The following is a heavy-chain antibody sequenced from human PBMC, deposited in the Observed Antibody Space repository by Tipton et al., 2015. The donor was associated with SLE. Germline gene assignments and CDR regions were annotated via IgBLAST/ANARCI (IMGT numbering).Heavy chain of an antibody. V-gene: IGHV4-59*01. CDR3: ARGPRKLVPGSYYYYMDV. CDR1: GTSISNYY. D-gene: IGHD6-6*01. CDR2: ISYSGNT. J-gene: IGHJ6*03. Sequence: TLSLTCSVSGTSISNYYWSWIRQPPGKGLEWIGYISYSGNTNYNPSLKSRVTISVDTSKKQLSLKLNSVNAADTAVYYCARGPRKLVPGSYYYYMDVWGKGTTVTVSS.